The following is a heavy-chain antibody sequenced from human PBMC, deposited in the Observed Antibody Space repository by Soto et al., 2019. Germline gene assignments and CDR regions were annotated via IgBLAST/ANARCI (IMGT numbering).Heavy chain of an antibody. D-gene: IGHD3-22*01. CDR2: IIPIFGTA. Sequence: SVKVSCKASGGTFSSYAISWVRQAPGQGLEWMGGIIPIFGTANYAQKFQGRVTITADESTSTAYMELSSLTSEDTAVYYCARDPDYYDSSGSVWGQGTTVTVSS. CDR1: GGTFSSYA. CDR3: ARDPDYYDSSGSV. V-gene: IGHV1-69*13. J-gene: IGHJ6*02.